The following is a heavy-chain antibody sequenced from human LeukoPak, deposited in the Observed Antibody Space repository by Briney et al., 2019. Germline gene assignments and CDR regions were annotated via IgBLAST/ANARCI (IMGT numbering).Heavy chain of an antibody. CDR3: ARAYCSSTSCYTP. Sequence: SETLSLTCTVSGGSISSYYWSWIRQPPGKGLEWIGYIYYSGSTNYNPSFKSRVTISVDTSKNQFSLKLSSVTAADTAVYYCARAYCSSTSCYTPWGQGTLVTVSS. D-gene: IGHD2-2*02. V-gene: IGHV4-59*01. CDR2: IYYSGST. J-gene: IGHJ5*02. CDR1: GGSISSYY.